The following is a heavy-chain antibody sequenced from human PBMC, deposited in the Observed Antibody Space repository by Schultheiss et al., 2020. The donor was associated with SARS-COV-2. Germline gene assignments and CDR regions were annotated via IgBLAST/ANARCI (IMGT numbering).Heavy chain of an antibody. V-gene: IGHV3-21*01. CDR1: GFTFSSYS. CDR2: INSGSSYR. J-gene: IGHJ4*02. Sequence: ETLSLTCAASGFTFSSYSMNWVRQAPGKGLEWVSSINSGSSYRYYADSVKGRFTISRDNAKNSLYLQMNSLRAEDTAVYYCARDHEPAALYSGYGKWGQGTLVTVSS. D-gene: IGHD5-12*01. CDR3: ARDHEPAALYSGYGK.